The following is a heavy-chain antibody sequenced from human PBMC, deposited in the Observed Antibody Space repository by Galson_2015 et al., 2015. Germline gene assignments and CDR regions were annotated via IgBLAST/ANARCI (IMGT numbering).Heavy chain of an antibody. V-gene: IGHV3-33*01. Sequence: SLRLSCAASGFTFSSYGMHWVRQAPGKGLEWVAVIWYDGSNKYYADSVKGRFTISRDNSKNTLYLQMNSLRAEDTAVYYCARDGAIVVVPAAISGYYYGMDVWGQGTTVTVSS. CDR1: GFTFSSYG. D-gene: IGHD2-2*01. CDR2: IWYDGSNK. CDR3: ARDGAIVVVPAAISGYYYGMDV. J-gene: IGHJ6*02.